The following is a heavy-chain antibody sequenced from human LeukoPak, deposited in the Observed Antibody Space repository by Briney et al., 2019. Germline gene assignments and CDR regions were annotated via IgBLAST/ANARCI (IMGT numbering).Heavy chain of an antibody. V-gene: IGHV5-51*01. Sequence: GEPLKISCKGAGYSFTSYWIGGGRQMPGKGLEWMGIIYPGDSDTRYSPSFQGQVTISADNTISTDYLQWSSLKASGTAMYYCARLRITMVRGVMVFDYWGQGTLVTVSS. D-gene: IGHD3-10*01. J-gene: IGHJ4*02. CDR3: ARLRITMVRGVMVFDY. CDR1: GYSFTSYW. CDR2: IYPGDSDT.